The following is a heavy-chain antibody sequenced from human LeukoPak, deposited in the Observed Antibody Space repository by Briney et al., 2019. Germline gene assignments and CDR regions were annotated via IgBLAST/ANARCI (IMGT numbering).Heavy chain of an antibody. D-gene: IGHD3-9*01. CDR1: GFTFSSYG. CDR2: ISYDGSNK. CDR3: AKDILTGYPS. Sequence: PGGSLRLSCAASGFTFSSYGMHWVRQAPGKGLEWVAVISYDGSNKYYADSVKGRFTISRDNSKNTLYLQMNSMRAEDTAVYYCAKDILTGYPSWGQGTLVTVSS. V-gene: IGHV3-30*18. J-gene: IGHJ4*02.